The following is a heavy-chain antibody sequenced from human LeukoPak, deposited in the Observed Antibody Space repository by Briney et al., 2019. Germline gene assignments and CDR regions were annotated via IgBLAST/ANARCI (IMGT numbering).Heavy chain of an antibody. J-gene: IGHJ4*02. CDR3: ARTLSSGYYHYFDY. V-gene: IGHV4-34*01. Sequence: SETLSLTCAVYGGSFSGYYWSWIRQPPGKGLEWIGSTYYSGSTYYNPSLKSRVTISVDTSKNQFSLKLSSVTAADTAVYYCARTLSSGYYHYFDYWGQGTLVTVSS. CDR1: GGSFSGYY. D-gene: IGHD3-22*01. CDR2: TYYSGST.